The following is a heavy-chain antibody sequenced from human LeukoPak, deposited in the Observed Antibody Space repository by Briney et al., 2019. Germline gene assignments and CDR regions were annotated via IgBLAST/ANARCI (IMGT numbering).Heavy chain of an antibody. CDR2: ISYDGSDK. Sequence: GGSLRLSCAASGFTFSNYAMHLVRQAPGKGLEWVAVISYDGSDKYYADSVKGRFTISRDNSKNTLYLQMNSLRAEDTAVYYCARSGSYSRVYFDYWGQGTLVTVSS. CDR1: GFTFSNYA. J-gene: IGHJ4*02. D-gene: IGHD1-26*01. CDR3: ARSGSYSRVYFDY. V-gene: IGHV3-30*04.